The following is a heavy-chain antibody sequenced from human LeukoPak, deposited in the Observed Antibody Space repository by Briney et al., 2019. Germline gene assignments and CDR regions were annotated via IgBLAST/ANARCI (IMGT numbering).Heavy chain of an antibody. J-gene: IGHJ4*02. CDR3: ARDQEGFDY. V-gene: IGHV1-46*01. CDR1: GYTLTELS. Sequence: ASVKVSCKVSGYTLTELSMHWVRQAPGQGLEWMGMIYPRDGSTSYAQRFQDRVTVTRDTSTSTVHMELSGLRAEDTALYYCARDQEGFDYWGQGTLVTVSS. CDR2: IYPRDGST.